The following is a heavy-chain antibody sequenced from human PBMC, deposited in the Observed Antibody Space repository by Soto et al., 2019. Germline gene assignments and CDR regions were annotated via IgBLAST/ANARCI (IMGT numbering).Heavy chain of an antibody. V-gene: IGHV5-51*07. CDR1: AGDW. CDR3: ARGGVSTRTFDY. Sequence: AGDWSAWVHQMPGKGLELMGIIYPSDSDTRYRPSFQGQVTISADKSISSAYLQWSSLRASDSSMYYCARGGVSTRTFDYLGQGTPVTVSS. J-gene: IGHJ4*02. CDR2: IYPSDSDT. D-gene: IGHD3-3*01.